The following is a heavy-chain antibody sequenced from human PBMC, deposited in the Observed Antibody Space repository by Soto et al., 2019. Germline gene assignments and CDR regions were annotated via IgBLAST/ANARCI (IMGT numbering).Heavy chain of an antibody. CDR2: VSAYKGER. V-gene: IGHV1-18*01. D-gene: IGHD6-6*01. CDR3: SRGTSIPASGDY. Sequence: QVQLVQSGAEVKKPGASVKVSCKASGYTFTNYGINWVRQAPGQGLEWLGWVSAYKGERRYAQRVKARVIMTTDTSTTTAYIELRSLRSDYTAVYYCSRGTSIPASGDYWGQGTLVTVSS. CDR1: GYTFTNYG. J-gene: IGHJ4*01.